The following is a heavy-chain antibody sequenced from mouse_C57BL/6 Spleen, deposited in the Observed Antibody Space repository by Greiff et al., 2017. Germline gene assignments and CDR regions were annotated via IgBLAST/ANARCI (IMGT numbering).Heavy chain of an antibody. J-gene: IGHJ4*01. V-gene: IGHV1-15*01. D-gene: IGHD1-1*02. CDR3: TRRDYGYAMDY. Sequence: VQLQQSGAELVRPGASVTLSCKASGYTFTDYEMHWVKQTPVHGLEWIRAIDPETGGTAYNQKFKGKAILTADKSSSTAYMELRSLTSEDSAVYYCTRRDYGYAMDYWGQGTSVTVSS. CDR1: GYTFTDYE. CDR2: IDPETGGT.